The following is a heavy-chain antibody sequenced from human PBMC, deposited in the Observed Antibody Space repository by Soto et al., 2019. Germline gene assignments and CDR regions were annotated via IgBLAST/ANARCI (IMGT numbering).Heavy chain of an antibody. CDR1: GFTFSGYN. CDR2: ITSSGSNT. D-gene: IGHD6-6*01. J-gene: IGHJ5*02. V-gene: IGHV3-11*01. CDR3: ARRGTISSAHHFEP. Sequence: QVQLVESGGGLVKPGGSLRLSCAASGFTFSGYNMSWIRQAPGKGLEWVSYITSSGSNTFDAESVKGRFTISRDNTMKLPNLAMNSLSAEEGAVYYWARRGTISSAHHFEPWGQGTLVTVSS.